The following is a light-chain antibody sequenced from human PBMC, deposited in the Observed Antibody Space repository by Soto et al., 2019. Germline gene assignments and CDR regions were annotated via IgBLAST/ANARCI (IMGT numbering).Light chain of an antibody. CDR2: KNN. CDR1: SSNIGTNF. Sequence: QALLTQPPSASGTPGQGVTISCSGGSSNIGTNFVYWYQQLPGAAPKIFIYKNNQRPSGVPDRFSGSKSGTSASLAISGLRSEDEADYYCAAWDGTLRGLLFGGGTKVTVL. CDR3: AAWDGTLRGLL. J-gene: IGLJ2*01. V-gene: IGLV1-47*01.